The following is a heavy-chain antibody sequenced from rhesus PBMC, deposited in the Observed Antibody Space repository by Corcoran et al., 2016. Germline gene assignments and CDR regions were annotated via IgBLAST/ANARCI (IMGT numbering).Heavy chain of an antibody. D-gene: IGHD1-44*01. J-gene: IGHJ4*01. CDR1: GGSISSNY. CDR2: ISGSGGST. CDR3: ARDKPLPGGQAAYCFDY. V-gene: IGHV4-173*01. Sequence: QLQLQESGPGLVKPSETLSLTCAVSGGSISSNYWSWIRQPPGKGLEWIGRISGSGGSTTYNPSLRSRVTSSTETSRNQFSLKLTSVTAADTAVYYCARDKPLPGGQAAYCFDYWGQGVLVPVSS.